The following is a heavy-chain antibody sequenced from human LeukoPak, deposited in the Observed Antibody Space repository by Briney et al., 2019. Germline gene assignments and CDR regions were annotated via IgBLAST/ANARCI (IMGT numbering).Heavy chain of an antibody. CDR3: ARDEWQQLVFSNFGY. J-gene: IGHJ4*02. V-gene: IGHV3-48*01. Sequence: PGGSLRLSCAASGFTFSSYSMNWVRQAPGKGLEWVSYISSSSSTIYYADSVKGRFTISRDNAKNSLYLQMNSLRAEDAAVYYCARDEWQQLVFSNFGYWGQGTLVTVSS. CDR1: GFTFSSYS. D-gene: IGHD6-13*01. CDR2: ISSSSSTI.